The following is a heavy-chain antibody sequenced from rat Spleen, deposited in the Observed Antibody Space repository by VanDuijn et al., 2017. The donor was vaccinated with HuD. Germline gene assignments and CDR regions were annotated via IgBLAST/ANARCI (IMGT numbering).Heavy chain of an antibody. CDR1: GFTFSDYD. CDR3: ARPSTETYCFDY. V-gene: IGHV5S13*01. Sequence: EMQLVESGGGLVQPGRSLKLSCAASGFTFSDYDMAWVRQAPTKGLEWVASISTSGAGTYYRDSVKGRFTVSRDDAKNTLYLQMNSLRSEDTATYYCARPSTETYCFDYWGQGVMVTVSS. CDR2: ISTSGAGT. J-gene: IGHJ2*01. D-gene: IGHD1-11*01.